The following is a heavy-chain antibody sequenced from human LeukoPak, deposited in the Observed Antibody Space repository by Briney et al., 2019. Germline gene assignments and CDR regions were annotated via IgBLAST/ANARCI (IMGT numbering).Heavy chain of an antibody. Sequence: SETLSLTCTVSGGSISSYYWSWIRQPPGKGLEWIGYIYYSGITNYNPSLKSRVTISVDTSKNQFSLKLSSVTAADTAVYYCARDQGYYDSSGYYYYYYGMDVWGQGTTVTVSS. CDR3: ARDQGYYDSSGYYYYYYGMDV. CDR2: IYYSGIT. V-gene: IGHV4-59*01. D-gene: IGHD3-22*01. CDR1: GGSISSYY. J-gene: IGHJ6*02.